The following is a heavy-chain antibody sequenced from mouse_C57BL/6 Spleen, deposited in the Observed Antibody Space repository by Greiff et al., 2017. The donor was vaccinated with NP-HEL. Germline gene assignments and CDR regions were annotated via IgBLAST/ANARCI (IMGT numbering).Heavy chain of an antibody. V-gene: IGHV1-61*01. Sequence: QVQLQQPGAELVRPGSSVKLSCKASGYTFTSYWMDWVKQRPGQGLEWIGNIYPSDSETHYNQKFKDKATLTVDKSSSTAYMQLSSLTSEDSAVYYCARSGGGNSDYWGQGTTLTVSS. CDR1: GYTFTSYW. CDR3: ARSGGGNSDY. J-gene: IGHJ2*01. D-gene: IGHD2-1*01. CDR2: IYPSDSET.